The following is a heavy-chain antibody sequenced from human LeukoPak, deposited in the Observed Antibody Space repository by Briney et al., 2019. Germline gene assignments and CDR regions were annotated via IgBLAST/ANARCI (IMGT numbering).Heavy chain of an antibody. CDR2: IYYSGRT. Sequence: GSLRLSCAASGFTFSSYWMSWVRQAPGKGLEWIGSIYYSGRTYYNPSLKSRVTISVDTSKNQFSLKLSSVTAADTAVYYCARRGGANWFDPWGQGTLVTVSS. D-gene: IGHD3-10*01. V-gene: IGHV4-39*01. J-gene: IGHJ5*02. CDR3: ARRGGANWFDP. CDR1: GFTFSSYW.